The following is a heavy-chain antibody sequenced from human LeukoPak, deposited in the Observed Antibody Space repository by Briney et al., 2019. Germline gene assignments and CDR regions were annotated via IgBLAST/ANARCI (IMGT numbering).Heavy chain of an antibody. J-gene: IGHJ4*02. Sequence: GGSLRLSCAASGFTFSSYEMNWVRQAPGKGLEWVSSISGISTYIYYADSVKGRFTISRDNAKNSLYLQMNSLRAEDTAVYYCARGPSGYHNTGGQGTLVTVSS. CDR3: ARGPSGYHNT. V-gene: IGHV3-21*01. CDR1: GFTFSSYE. CDR2: ISGISTYI. D-gene: IGHD5-12*01.